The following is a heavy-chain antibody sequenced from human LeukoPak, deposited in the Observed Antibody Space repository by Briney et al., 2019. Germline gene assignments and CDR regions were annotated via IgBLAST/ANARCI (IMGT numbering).Heavy chain of an antibody. V-gene: IGHV5-10-1*01. CDR2: IDPSDSYT. CDR1: GYSFTSYW. Sequence: GESLKISCKGSGYSFTSYWISWVRQMPGKGLEWMGRIDPSDSYTNYSPSFQGHVTISADKSISTAYLQWSSLKASDTAMYYWARLPGPGYCSSTSCYFSFDYYYGMDVWGQGTTVTVSS. J-gene: IGHJ6*02. D-gene: IGHD2-2*01. CDR3: ARLPGPGYCSSTSCYFSFDYYYGMDV.